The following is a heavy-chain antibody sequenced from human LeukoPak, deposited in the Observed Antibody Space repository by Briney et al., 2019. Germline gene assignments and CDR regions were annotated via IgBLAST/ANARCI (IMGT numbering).Heavy chain of an antibody. D-gene: IGHD6-13*01. CDR1: GFTFRNYA. Sequence: GGSLRLSXAASGFTFRNYAMNWVRQAPGKGLEWVSTISGSGGSTYYADSMRGRFTISRDNSKNTLYLQMNSLRAGDTAVYYCANAYSSSWYAGGFGYWGQGTLVTVSS. J-gene: IGHJ4*02. CDR3: ANAYSSSWYAGGFGY. CDR2: ISGSGGST. V-gene: IGHV3-23*01.